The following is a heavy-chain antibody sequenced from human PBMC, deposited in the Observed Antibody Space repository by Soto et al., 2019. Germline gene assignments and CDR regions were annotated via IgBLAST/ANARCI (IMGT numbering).Heavy chain of an antibody. CDR3: ARYYGSGSYYSPVDYYGMDV. V-gene: IGHV4-39*01. Sequence: TLSLTCTVSGGSISSYYWGWIRQPPGKGLEWIGSIYYSGSTYYNPSLKSRVTISVDTSKNQFSLKLSSVTAADTAVYYCARYYGSGSYYSPVDYYGMDVWGQGTTVTVSS. J-gene: IGHJ6*02. D-gene: IGHD3-10*01. CDR2: IYYSGST. CDR1: GGSISSYY.